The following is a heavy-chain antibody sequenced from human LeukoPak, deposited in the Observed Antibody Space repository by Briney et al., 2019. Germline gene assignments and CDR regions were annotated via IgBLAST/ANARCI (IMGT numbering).Heavy chain of an antibody. D-gene: IGHD3-16*01. V-gene: IGHV1-2*02. CDR1: GYTFTDYY. CDR2: IDPRGGGT. Sequence: ASVKVSCKASGYTFTDYYIHWVRRASGQGLEWMGWIDPRGGGTRCTQKFQGRVTMTRDTSINTVYLDLSGMTFDDTALYYCATDNYGTLDYWGQGTLVTVSS. CDR3: ATDNYGTLDY. J-gene: IGHJ4*02.